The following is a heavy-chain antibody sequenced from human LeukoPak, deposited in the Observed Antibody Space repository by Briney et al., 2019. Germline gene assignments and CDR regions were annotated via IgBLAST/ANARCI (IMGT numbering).Heavy chain of an antibody. J-gene: IGHJ4*02. CDR1: GGTFSSYA. CDR3: ARGGRRCSSTSCKYYFDY. D-gene: IGHD2-2*01. Sequence: SVKVSCKASGGTFSSYAISWVRQAPGQGLEWMGGIIPIFGTANYAQKFQGRVTITADESTSTAYMELSSLRSEDTAVYYCARGGRRCSSTSCKYYFDYWGQGTLITVSS. CDR2: IIPIFGTA. V-gene: IGHV1-69*13.